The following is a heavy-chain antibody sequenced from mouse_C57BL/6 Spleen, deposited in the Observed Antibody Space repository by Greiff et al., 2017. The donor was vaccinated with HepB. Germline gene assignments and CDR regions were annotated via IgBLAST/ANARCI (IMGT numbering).Heavy chain of an antibody. CDR2: ISSGSSTI. CDR1: GFTFSDYG. CDR3: AGGVRGYAMDY. J-gene: IGHJ4*01. V-gene: IGHV5-17*01. Sequence: EVKLVESGGGLVKPGGSLKLSCAASGFTFSDYGMHWVRQAPEKGLEWVTYISSGSSTIYYADTVKGRFTISRDNAKNTLFLQMTSLRSEDTAMYYCAGGVRGYAMDYWGQGTSVTVSS.